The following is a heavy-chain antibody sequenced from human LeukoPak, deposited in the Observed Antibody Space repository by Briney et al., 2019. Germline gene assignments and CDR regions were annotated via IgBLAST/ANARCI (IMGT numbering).Heavy chain of an antibody. Sequence: PSETLSLTCTVSGGSISSYYWSWIRQPPGKGLEWIGYIYYSGSTNYNPSLRSRVTISVDTSKNQFSLKLSSVTAADTAVYYCARSSSWSSQNWFDPWGQGTLVTVSS. CDR1: GGSISSYY. D-gene: IGHD6-13*01. CDR3: ARSSSWSSQNWFDP. V-gene: IGHV4-59*01. CDR2: IYYSGST. J-gene: IGHJ5*02.